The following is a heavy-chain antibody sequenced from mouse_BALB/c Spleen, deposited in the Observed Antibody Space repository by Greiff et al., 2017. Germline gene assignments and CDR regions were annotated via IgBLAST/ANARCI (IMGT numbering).Heavy chain of an antibody. CDR2: ISSGSSTI. V-gene: IGHV5-17*02. CDR1: GFTFSSFG. Sequence: EVMLVESGGGLVQPGGSRKLSCAASGFTFSSFGMHWVRQAPEKGLEWVAYISSGSSTIYYADTVKGRFTISRDNPKNTLFLQMTSLRSEDTAMYYCARSSYYGSSYGTFMDYWGQGTSVTVSS. D-gene: IGHD1-1*01. J-gene: IGHJ4*01. CDR3: ARSSYYGSSYGTFMDY.